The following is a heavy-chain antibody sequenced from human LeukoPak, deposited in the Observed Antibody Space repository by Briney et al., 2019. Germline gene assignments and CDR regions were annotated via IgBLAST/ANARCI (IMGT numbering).Heavy chain of an antibody. J-gene: IGHJ6*03. D-gene: IGHD3-10*01. CDR3: GRGPRITVVRGGQWYYYMDV. CDR2: FDPEDGET. CDR1: GYTLTELS. V-gene: IGHV1-24*01. Sequence: ASVKVSCKVSGYTLTELSMHWVRQAPGKGLEWMGGFDPEDGETIYAQKFQGRVTMTEDTSTDTAYMELSSLRSEDTAVYYCGRGPRITVVRGGQWYYYMDVWGKGTTVTISS.